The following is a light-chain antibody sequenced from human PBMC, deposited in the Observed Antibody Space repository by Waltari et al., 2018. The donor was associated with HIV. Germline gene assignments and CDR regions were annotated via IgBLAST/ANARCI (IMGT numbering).Light chain of an antibody. J-gene: IGKJ1*01. CDR1: QSVLYSSNNKNY. Sequence: DIVLTQSPDSLAVSLGERATINCKSSQSVLYSSNNKNYLAWYQQRPGQPPKMLIYWVSTRESGVPDRFTGSGSGTNFTLTISSLQAEDVAVYYCQQSYSTPRPFGQGTKVEIK. CDR3: QQSYSTPRP. V-gene: IGKV4-1*01. CDR2: WVS.